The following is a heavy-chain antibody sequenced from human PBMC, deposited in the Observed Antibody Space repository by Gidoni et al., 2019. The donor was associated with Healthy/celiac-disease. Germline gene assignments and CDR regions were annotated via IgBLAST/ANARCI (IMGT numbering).Heavy chain of an antibody. CDR3: AKGLVAGTGGSAFDI. CDR2: ISWNSGSI. J-gene: IGHJ3*02. CDR1: GFTFADYA. Sequence: EVQLVESGGGLVQPGRSLRLSCAASGFTFADYAMHWVRQAPGKGLEWVSGISWNSGSIGYADSVKGRFTISRDNAKNSLYLQMNSMRAEDTALYYCAKGLVAGTGGSAFDIWGQGTMVTDSS. D-gene: IGHD6-19*01. V-gene: IGHV3-9*01.